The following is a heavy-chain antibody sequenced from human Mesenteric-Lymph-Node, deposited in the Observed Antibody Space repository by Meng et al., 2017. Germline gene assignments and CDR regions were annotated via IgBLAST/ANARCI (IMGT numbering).Heavy chain of an antibody. Sequence: QVQRVGSGGGVVQPGRSLRLSCAASGFTFSSYGMHWVRQAPGKGLEWVAVIWYDGSNKYYADSVKGRFTISRDNSKNTLYLQMNSLRAEDTAVYFCARDLDHYFDYWGQGTLVTVSS. CDR3: ARDLDHYFDY. V-gene: IGHV3-33*01. J-gene: IGHJ4*02. CDR2: IWYDGSNK. CDR1: GFTFSSYG. D-gene: IGHD3-3*01.